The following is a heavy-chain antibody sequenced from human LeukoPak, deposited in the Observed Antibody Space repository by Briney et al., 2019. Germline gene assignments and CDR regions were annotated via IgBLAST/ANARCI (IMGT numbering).Heavy chain of an antibody. CDR2: INPTSDGT. V-gene: IGHV1-2*02. J-gene: IGHJ4*02. CDR3: ERGEGVAAARFDC. Sequence: GASGKVSCKAAGYPLSDNYIHWGRQAPGQGREWMGGINPTSDGTNYVQKLPGRGTMTRYTSTTTTSLELSRRRSEDAAVYFCERGEGVAAARFDCWGQGTLVTVSS. CDR1: GYPLSDNY. D-gene: IGHD6-19*01.